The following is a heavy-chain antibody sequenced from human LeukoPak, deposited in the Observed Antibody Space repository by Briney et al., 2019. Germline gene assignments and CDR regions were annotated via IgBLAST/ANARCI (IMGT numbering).Heavy chain of an antibody. CDR3: ARGSTYYDFWSGSLAGGFDY. Sequence: PSETLSLTCAVYGGPFSGYYWSWIRQPPGKGLEWIGEIKHSGSTNYNPSLKSRVTISVDTSKNQFSLKLSSVTAADTAVYYCARGSTYYDFWSGSLAGGFDYWGQGTLVTVSS. D-gene: IGHD3-3*01. CDR1: GGPFSGYY. CDR2: IKHSGST. J-gene: IGHJ4*02. V-gene: IGHV4-34*01.